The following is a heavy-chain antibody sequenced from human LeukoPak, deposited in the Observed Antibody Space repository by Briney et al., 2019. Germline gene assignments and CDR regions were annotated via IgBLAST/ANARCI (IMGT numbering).Heavy chain of an antibody. CDR2: IYISTT. CDR1: GGSISDTSYY. D-gene: IGHD3-22*01. Sequence: SETPSLTCTVSGGSISDTSYYWAWLRQPPGKGLEWIGSIYISTTKYNPFVKSPITMCDAASKKQSSLKLSSVTAADTAVYYCASPSKLVISRGGFDMWGQGTMVTVSA. V-gene: IGHV4-39*01. J-gene: IGHJ3*02. CDR3: ASPSKLVISRGGFDM.